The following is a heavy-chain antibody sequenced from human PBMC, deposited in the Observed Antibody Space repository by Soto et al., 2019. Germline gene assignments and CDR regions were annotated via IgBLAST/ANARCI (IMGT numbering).Heavy chain of an antibody. CDR1: GYTLTELS. CDR3: ATSTFGGVIGPIDAFDI. Sequence: GASVKVSCKVSGYTLTELSMHWVRQAPGKGLEWMGGFDPEDGETIYAQKFQGRVTMTEDTSTDTAYMELSSLRSEDTAVYYCATSTFGGVIGPIDAFDIWGQGTMVTVSS. V-gene: IGHV1-24*01. D-gene: IGHD3-16*02. CDR2: FDPEDGET. J-gene: IGHJ3*02.